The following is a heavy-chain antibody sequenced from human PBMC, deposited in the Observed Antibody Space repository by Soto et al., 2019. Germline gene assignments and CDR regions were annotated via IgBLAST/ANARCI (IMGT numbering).Heavy chain of an antibody. V-gene: IGHV1-46*01. J-gene: IGHJ4*02. CDR3: SRPPFPVCINSVCYPFDS. CDR1: GYTFTDYY. Sequence: QVQLVQSGAEVKKPGASVKVSCKASGYTFTDYYIHWVRQAPGQGLEWMGMINPSGGSTDYAQKFRGSVTMPRDPSTGTIYMELSSVRSEDTAVYYCSRPPFPVCINSVCYPFDSWCQGTLVTVSS. D-gene: IGHD2-8*01. CDR2: INPSGGST.